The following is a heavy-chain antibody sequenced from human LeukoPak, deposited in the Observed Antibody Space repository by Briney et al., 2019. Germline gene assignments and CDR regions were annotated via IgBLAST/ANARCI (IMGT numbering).Heavy chain of an antibody. V-gene: IGHV4-59*08. CDR3: ARHPELYFFDY. J-gene: IGHJ4*02. CDR1: GASISSYY. Sequence: SETLSLTCTVSGASISSYYWSWNRQPPGKGLEWIGYISYSGSTNYNPSLKSRVTISADTSKNQVSLTLSSVTAADTAVYYCARHPELYFFDYWGQGTLVTVSS. D-gene: IGHD3-10*01. CDR2: ISYSGST.